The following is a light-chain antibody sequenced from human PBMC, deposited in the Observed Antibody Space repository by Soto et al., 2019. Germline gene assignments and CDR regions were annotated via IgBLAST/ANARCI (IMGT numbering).Light chain of an antibody. CDR2: DAS. J-gene: IGKJ1*01. CDR3: QQYKSYWT. Sequence: DIRMTQSPSTLSASVGDRVTITCRASQGISGWLAWYQQKPGKAPKLLIYDASSLESGVPSRFSGSGSGTEFTLTISSLRPDDFATYYFQQYKSYWTFGQGTKVEIK. CDR1: QGISGW. V-gene: IGKV1-5*01.